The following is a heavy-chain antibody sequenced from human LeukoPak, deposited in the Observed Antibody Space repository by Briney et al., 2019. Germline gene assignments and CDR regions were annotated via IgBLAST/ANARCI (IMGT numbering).Heavy chain of an antibody. CDR2: IIPILGTA. Sequence: GTSVKVSCKAPGVTLSSKVISWVRQAPGQGLEWMGRIIPILGTAEYAQKFQGRVTITADKSTNTAYMELRSLRSEDTAVYYCARSGGSTWYASMDYWGQGTLITVSS. CDR1: GVTLSSKV. J-gene: IGHJ4*02. D-gene: IGHD6-13*01. V-gene: IGHV1-69*04. CDR3: ARSGGSTWYASMDY.